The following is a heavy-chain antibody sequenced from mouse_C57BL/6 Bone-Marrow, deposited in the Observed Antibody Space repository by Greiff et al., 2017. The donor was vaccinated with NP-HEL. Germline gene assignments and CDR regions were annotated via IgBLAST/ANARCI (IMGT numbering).Heavy chain of an antibody. CDR1: GFTFSSYA. CDR3: TRGGPTYGWFAY. Sequence: EVQRVESGEGLVKPGGSLKLSCAASGFTFSSYAMSWVRQTPEKRLEWVAYISSGGDYIYYADTVKGRFTISRDNARNTLYLQMSSLKSEDTAMYYCTRGGPTYGWFAYWGQGTLVTVSA. D-gene: IGHD5-5*01. CDR2: ISSGGDYI. J-gene: IGHJ3*01. V-gene: IGHV5-9-1*02.